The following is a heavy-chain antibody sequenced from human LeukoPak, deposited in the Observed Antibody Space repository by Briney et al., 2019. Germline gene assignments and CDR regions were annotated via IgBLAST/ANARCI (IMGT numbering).Heavy chain of an antibody. CDR3: ARDFVNTAMFGYYYYGMDV. V-gene: IGHV3-33*08. J-gene: IGHJ6*02. Sequence: PGGSLRLSCAASGFTFSGSAMHWVRQAPGKGLEWVAVIWYDESKKFYADSVKGRFTISRDNSKNTLYLQMNSLRAEDTAVYYCARDFVNTAMFGYYYYGMDVWGQGTTVTVSS. CDR1: GFTFSGSA. CDR2: IWYDESKK. D-gene: IGHD5-18*01.